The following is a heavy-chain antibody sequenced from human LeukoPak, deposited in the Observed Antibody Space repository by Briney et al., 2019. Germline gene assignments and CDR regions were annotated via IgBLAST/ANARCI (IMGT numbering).Heavy chain of an antibody. Sequence: SETLSLTCTVSGGSISSYYWSWIRQPPGKGLEWIGYIYYSGSTNYNPSLKGRVTISVDTSKNQFSLKLSSVTAADTAVYYCARALFYGSGSYSRFDPWGQGTLVTVSS. V-gene: IGHV4-59*01. D-gene: IGHD3-10*01. CDR1: GGSISSYY. CDR3: ARALFYGSGSYSRFDP. J-gene: IGHJ5*02. CDR2: IYYSGST.